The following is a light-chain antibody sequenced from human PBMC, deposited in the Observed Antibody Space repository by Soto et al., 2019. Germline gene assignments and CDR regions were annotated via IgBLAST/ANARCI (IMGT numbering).Light chain of an antibody. CDR1: QGISSY. V-gene: IGKV1-9*01. CDR2: AAS. J-gene: IGKJ1*01. CDR3: QHYNSYSEA. Sequence: IQLPQSPSSLSASVGDRVAITCRASQGISSYLAWYQQKPGKAPKLLIYAASTLQSGVPSRFSGSGSGTEFTLTISSLQPDDFATYYCQHYNSYSEAFGQGTKVDI.